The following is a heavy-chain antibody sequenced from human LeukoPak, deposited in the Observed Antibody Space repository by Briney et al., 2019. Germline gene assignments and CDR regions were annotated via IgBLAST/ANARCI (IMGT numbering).Heavy chain of an antibody. V-gene: IGHV3-21*01. CDR1: GFTFSSYS. CDR3: ARADIVVVPAAIDYYYYGMDV. J-gene: IGHJ6*04. Sequence: GGSLRLSCAASGFTFSSYSRNWVRQAPGKGLEWVSSISSSSSYIYYADSVKGRFTISRDNAKNSLYLQMNSLRAEDTAVYYCARADIVVVPAAIDYYYYGMDVWGKGTTVTVSS. CDR2: ISSSSSYI. D-gene: IGHD2-2*02.